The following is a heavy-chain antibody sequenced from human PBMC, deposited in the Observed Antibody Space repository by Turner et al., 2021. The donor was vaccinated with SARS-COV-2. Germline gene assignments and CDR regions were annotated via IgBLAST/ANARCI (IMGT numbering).Heavy chain of an antibody. J-gene: IGHJ4*02. CDR1: GFTVSSNY. V-gene: IGHV3-66*02. Sequence: EVQLVESGGGLVQPGVSLRLSCAASGFTVSSNYMNWVRQAPGKGLEWVSVIYSGGSTYYADSVKGRFTISRDNSKNTLYLQMNSLRAEDTALYYCARDLGGTSSLGGYFDYWGQGTLVTVSS. D-gene: IGHD2-2*01. CDR2: IYSGGST. CDR3: ARDLGGTSSLGGYFDY.